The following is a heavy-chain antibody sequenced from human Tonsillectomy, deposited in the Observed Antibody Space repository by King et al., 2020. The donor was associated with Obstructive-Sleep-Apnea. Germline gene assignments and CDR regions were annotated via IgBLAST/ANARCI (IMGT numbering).Heavy chain of an antibody. V-gene: IGHV3-9*01. CDR1: GFTFDDYA. CDR2: ISWNSGSI. J-gene: IGHJ4*02. Sequence: VQLVESGGGLVQPGRSLRLSCAASGFTFDDYAMHWVRQAPGKGLEWVSGISWNSGSIGYADSVKGRFTISRDNAKNSLYLQMNSLRAEDTALYYCAKDSAVAGPIDYWGQGTLVTVSS. D-gene: IGHD6-19*01. CDR3: AKDSAVAGPIDY.